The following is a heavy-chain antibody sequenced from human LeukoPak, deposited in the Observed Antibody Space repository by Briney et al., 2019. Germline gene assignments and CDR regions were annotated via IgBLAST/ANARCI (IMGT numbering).Heavy chain of an antibody. V-gene: IGHV1-24*01. Sequence: ASVRVSCKVSGYTLTELSMYWVRQAPGKGLEWMGGFDPEDGETIYAQKFQGRVTMTEDTSTDTAYMELSSLRSEDTAVYYCATLTMVRGVIKAFDYWGQGTLVTVSS. CDR2: FDPEDGET. J-gene: IGHJ4*02. CDR1: GYTLTELS. D-gene: IGHD3-10*01. CDR3: ATLTMVRGVIKAFDY.